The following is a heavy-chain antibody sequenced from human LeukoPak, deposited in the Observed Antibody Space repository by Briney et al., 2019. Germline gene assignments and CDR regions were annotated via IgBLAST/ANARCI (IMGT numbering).Heavy chain of an antibody. J-gene: IGHJ4*02. D-gene: IGHD2-15*01. V-gene: IGHV4-59*01. CDR3: ARGSSYFDY. CDR1: GGSISSYY. Sequence: SETLSLTCTVSGGSISSYYWGWIRQSPGKGLECIGYIYYSGSTTYNPSLKSRVTISVDTSKNQCSLKLNSVTAADTAVYYSARGSSYFDYWGQGTLVTVSS. CDR2: IYYSGST.